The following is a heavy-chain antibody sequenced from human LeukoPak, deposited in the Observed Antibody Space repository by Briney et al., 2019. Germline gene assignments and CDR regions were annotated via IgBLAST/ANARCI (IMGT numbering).Heavy chain of an antibody. D-gene: IGHD6-19*01. J-gene: IGHJ6*02. CDR3: AKEAGIAVAGTLGCYYYGMDV. V-gene: IGHV1-69*13. Sequence: SVKVSCKASGYTFTSYYIHWVRQAPGQGLEWMGGIIPIFGTANYAQKFQGRVTITADESTSTAYMELSSLRSEDTAVYYCAKEAGIAVAGTLGCYYYGMDVWGQGTTVTVSS. CDR1: GYTFTSYY. CDR2: IIPIFGTA.